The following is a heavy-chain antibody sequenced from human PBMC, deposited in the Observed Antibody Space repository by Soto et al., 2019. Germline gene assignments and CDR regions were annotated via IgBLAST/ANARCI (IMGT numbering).Heavy chain of an antibody. Sequence: QITLKESGPTLVKPTQTLTLTCTFSGFSLTTSGVGVGWIRQPPGKALEWLALIYWDDDKRYRPSLKSRLTITKDTYKNQVVLTMTNMDPVDTATYYCAHRGTAFDYWGQGTLVTVSS. D-gene: IGHD3-10*01. J-gene: IGHJ4*02. V-gene: IGHV2-5*02. CDR1: GFSLTTSGVG. CDR3: AHRGTAFDY. CDR2: IYWDDDK.